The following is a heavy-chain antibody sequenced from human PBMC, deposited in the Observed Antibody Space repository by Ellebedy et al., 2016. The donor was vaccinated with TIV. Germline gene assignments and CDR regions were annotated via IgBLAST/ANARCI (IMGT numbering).Heavy chain of an antibody. CDR1: GGTFSSYA. Sequence: AASVKVSCKASGGTFSSYAISWVRQAPGQGLEWMGRIIPILGIANYAQKFQGRVTITRDTSASTAYMELSSLRSEDTAVYYCARGRNVRTFYSYVYWGQGTLVTVSS. CDR2: IIPILGIA. J-gene: IGHJ4*02. CDR3: ARGRNVRTFYSYVY. D-gene: IGHD2/OR15-2a*01. V-gene: IGHV1-69*04.